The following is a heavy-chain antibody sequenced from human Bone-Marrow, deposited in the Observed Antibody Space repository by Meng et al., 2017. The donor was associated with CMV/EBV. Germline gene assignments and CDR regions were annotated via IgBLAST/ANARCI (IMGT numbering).Heavy chain of an antibody. Sequence: GESLKISCAASGFTFSSYAMHWVRQAPGKGLEWVAVISYDGSNKYYADSVKGRFTISRDNSKNTLYLQMNSLRAKDTAVYYCARDRGYQHYYFDYWGQGTLVTVSS. V-gene: IGHV3-30*04. CDR1: GFTFSSYA. CDR2: ISYDGSNK. D-gene: IGHD2-2*01. J-gene: IGHJ4*02. CDR3: ARDRGYQHYYFDY.